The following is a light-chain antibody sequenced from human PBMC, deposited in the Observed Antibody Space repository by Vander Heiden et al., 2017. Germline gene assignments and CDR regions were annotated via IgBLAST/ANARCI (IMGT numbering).Light chain of an antibody. CDR3: TPYTSSSTHV. CDR2: EVS. J-gene: IGLJ1*01. Sequence: QSALTQPASVSGSPGQSITISCTGTSSDVGGYNYISWYQQPPGTAPILMCDEVSSRPSGVSNRFAGSKAGTAALTITSGLQAEDDAYYYCTPYTSSSTHVFGTGTKVTVL. V-gene: IGLV2-14*01. CDR1: SSDVGGYNY.